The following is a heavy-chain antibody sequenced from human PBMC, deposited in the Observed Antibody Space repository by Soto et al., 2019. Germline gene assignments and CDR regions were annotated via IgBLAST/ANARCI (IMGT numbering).Heavy chain of an antibody. CDR1: GFTFSSYS. Sequence: EVQLVESGGGLVKPGGSLRLSCAASGFTFSSYSMNWVRQAPGKGLEWVSSISSSSSYIYYADSVKGRFTISRDNAKNSLYRKMNSLRAEDTAVYYCARDLMGGEGDWYFDLWGRGTLVTVSS. V-gene: IGHV3-21*01. J-gene: IGHJ2*01. CDR3: ARDLMGGEGDWYFDL. D-gene: IGHD3-16*01. CDR2: ISSSSSYI.